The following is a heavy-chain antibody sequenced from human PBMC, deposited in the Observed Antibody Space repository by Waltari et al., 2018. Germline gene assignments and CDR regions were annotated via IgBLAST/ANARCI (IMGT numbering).Heavy chain of an antibody. CDR3: ARGSSSSFDS. CDR1: GDSVSVNMSAA. Sequence: QVQLQQSGPGLVKPPQTHQLTCTVSGDSVSVNMSAACNWIRQSPSRGLEWLGRTYYRSKWSNEYAVSVRSRITINPDTSKNQFSLHLNSVTPEDTAVYYCARGSSSSFDSWGQGILVTVSS. D-gene: IGHD6-13*01. CDR2: TYYRSKWSN. J-gene: IGHJ4*02. V-gene: IGHV6-1*01.